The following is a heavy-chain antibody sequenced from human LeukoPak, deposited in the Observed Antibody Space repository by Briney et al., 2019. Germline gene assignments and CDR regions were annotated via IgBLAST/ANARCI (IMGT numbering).Heavy chain of an antibody. D-gene: IGHD4/OR15-4a*01. J-gene: IGHJ4*02. CDR1: GGSISSYC. V-gene: IGHV4-59*01. CDR2: IYDSGNT. CDR3: ATRSAGVGATFDS. Sequence: SETLSLTCTGSGGSISSYCWSWIRQPPGKGLEWIGYIYDSGNTNYNPSLTNRVNISVDPSKHQFSLKLNSVTAADTAVYNCATRSAGVGATFDSWGQGALVTVSS.